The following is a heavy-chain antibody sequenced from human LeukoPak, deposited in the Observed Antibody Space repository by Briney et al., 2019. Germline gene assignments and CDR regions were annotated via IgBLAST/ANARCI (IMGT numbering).Heavy chain of an antibody. CDR2: ISAYNGNT. J-gene: IGHJ4*02. CDR3: ARETRYYGSGSYYSDY. Sequence: ASVKVSCKASGHTFTSYGISWVRQAPGQGLEWMGWISAYNGNTNYAQKLQGRVTMTTDTSTSTAYMELRSLRSDDTAVYYCARETRYYGSGSYYSDYWGQGTLVTVSS. D-gene: IGHD3-10*01. CDR1: GHTFTSYG. V-gene: IGHV1-18*01.